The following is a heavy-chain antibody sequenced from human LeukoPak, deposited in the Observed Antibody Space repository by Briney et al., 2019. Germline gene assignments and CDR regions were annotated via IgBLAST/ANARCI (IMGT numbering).Heavy chain of an antibody. V-gene: IGHV4-34*01. J-gene: IGHJ4*02. CDR1: GGFFRGYY. Sequence: PSETLSLICAVYGGFFRGYYWSWIRQPPGKGLEWIGELNHSGSTNYNPSLKNRVTISVDTSKNQFSLKLSSVTAADTAVYYCARVGYCSSTSCIEVKGFDYWGQGTLVTVSS. CDR2: LNHSGST. CDR3: ARVGYCSSTSCIEVKGFDY. D-gene: IGHD2-2*01.